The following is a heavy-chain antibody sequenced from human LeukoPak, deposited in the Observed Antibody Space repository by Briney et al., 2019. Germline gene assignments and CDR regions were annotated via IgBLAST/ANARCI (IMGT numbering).Heavy chain of an antibody. D-gene: IGHD3-10*01. Sequence: GGSLRLSCAASGFIFSNAMSWVRQPPGKGLEWVSAISGSGGSTYYADSVKGRFTISRDNSKNTLYPQMNSLRAEATAVYYCAKSSYGSGSYYGPNFDYWGQGTLVTVSS. V-gene: IGHV3-23*01. CDR1: GFIFSNA. J-gene: IGHJ4*02. CDR3: AKSSYGSGSYYGPNFDY. CDR2: ISGSGGST.